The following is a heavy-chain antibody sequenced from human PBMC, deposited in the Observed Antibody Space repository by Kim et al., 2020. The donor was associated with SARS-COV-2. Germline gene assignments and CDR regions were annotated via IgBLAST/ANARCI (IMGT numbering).Heavy chain of an antibody. V-gene: IGHV3-30*02. Sequence: GRFTIYRNNSKNTLYLQMNSLRAEETAVYYCAKDAQRPNYDILTGLFDYWGQGTLVTVSS. J-gene: IGHJ4*02. D-gene: IGHD3-9*01. CDR3: AKDAQRPNYDILTGLFDY.